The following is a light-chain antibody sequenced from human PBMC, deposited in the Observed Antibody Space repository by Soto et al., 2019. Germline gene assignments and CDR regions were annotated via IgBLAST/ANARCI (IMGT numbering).Light chain of an antibody. Sequence: DIQMTQSPSSLSASVGDRVTMSCQASQDISNYLNWYQQKPGKAPKPLIYDASNLETGVPSRFSGSGSGTDFTFTISSLQPEDIATYYCQQYDNLPLTFGGGTKVDIK. CDR3: QQYDNLPLT. J-gene: IGKJ4*01. CDR1: QDISNY. CDR2: DAS. V-gene: IGKV1-33*01.